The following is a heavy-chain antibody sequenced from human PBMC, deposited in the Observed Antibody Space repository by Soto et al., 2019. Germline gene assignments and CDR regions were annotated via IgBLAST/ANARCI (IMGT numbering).Heavy chain of an antibody. Sequence: SVNVSCKASGGTFSSYAISWVRQAPGQGLEWMGGIIPIFGTANYAQKFQGRVTITADESTSTAYMELSSLRSEDTAVYYCARGQGRTAMVTWLNYYYYGMDVWGQGTTVTVSS. CDR2: IIPIFGTA. V-gene: IGHV1-69*13. CDR1: GGTFSSYA. J-gene: IGHJ6*02. D-gene: IGHD5-18*01. CDR3: ARGQGRTAMVTWLNYYYYGMDV.